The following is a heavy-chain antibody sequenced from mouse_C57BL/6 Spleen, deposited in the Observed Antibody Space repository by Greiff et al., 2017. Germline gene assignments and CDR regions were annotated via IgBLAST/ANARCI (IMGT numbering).Heavy chain of an antibody. D-gene: IGHD2-5*01. J-gene: IGHJ4*01. CDR2: IHPNSGST. CDR3: ARDYSKKAMDY. CDR1: GYTFTSSW. Sequence: QVQLQQPGAELVKPGASVKLSCKASGYTFTSSWMHWVKQRPGQGLEWIGMIHPNSGSTNYNEKFKSKATLTVDKSSSTAYMQHSSLTSEDSAVYYCARDYSKKAMDYWGQGTSVTVSS. V-gene: IGHV1-64*01.